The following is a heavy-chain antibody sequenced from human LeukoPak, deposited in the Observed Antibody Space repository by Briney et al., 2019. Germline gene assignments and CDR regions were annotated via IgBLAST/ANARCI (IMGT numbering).Heavy chain of an antibody. J-gene: IGHJ4*02. D-gene: IGHD4-23*01. CDR3: ARVRPTTVVTDY. V-gene: IGHV1-2*02. Sequence: GASVKVSCKASGYTFTGYYMHWVRQAPGQGLEWVGWINPNSGGTNYAQKFQGRVTMTRDTSISTAYMELSRLRSDDTAVYYCARVRPTTVVTDYWGQGTLVTVSS. CDR1: GYTFTGYY. CDR2: INPNSGGT.